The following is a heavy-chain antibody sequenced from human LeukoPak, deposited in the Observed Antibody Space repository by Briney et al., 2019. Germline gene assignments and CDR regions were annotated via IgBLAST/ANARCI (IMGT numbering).Heavy chain of an antibody. D-gene: IGHD6-6*01. Sequence: GGSLRLSCAASGFTFSSYSMAWVRQAPGKGLEWLSYITSSSNINYADSVKGRFTISRDNAKNSLYLQMNSLRDEDTAVYYCARSANPGVHEFDPWGQGTLVTASS. CDR3: ARSANPGVHEFDP. V-gene: IGHV3-48*02. CDR1: GFTFSSYS. J-gene: IGHJ5*02. CDR2: ITSSSNI.